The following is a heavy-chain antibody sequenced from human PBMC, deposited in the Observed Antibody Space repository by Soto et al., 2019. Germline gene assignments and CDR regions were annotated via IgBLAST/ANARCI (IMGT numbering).Heavy chain of an antibody. J-gene: IGHJ3*02. D-gene: IGHD6-6*01. CDR1: GGSISSGGYY. Sequence: SETLSLTCTVSGGSISSGGYYWSWIRQHPGKGLEWIGYIYYSGSTYYNPSLKSRVTISVDTSKNQFSLKLSSVTAADTAVYYCARDSSRGAFDIWGQGTMVTVSS. V-gene: IGHV4-31*03. CDR2: IYYSGST. CDR3: ARDSSRGAFDI.